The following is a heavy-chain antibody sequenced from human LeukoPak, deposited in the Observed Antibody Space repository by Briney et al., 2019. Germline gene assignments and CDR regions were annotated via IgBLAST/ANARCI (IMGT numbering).Heavy chain of an antibody. J-gene: IGHJ2*01. CDR2: IYHSGST. D-gene: IGHD3-3*01. V-gene: IGHV4-30-2*01. CDR1: GGSISSGGYY. CDR3: ARARSGLLDL. Sequence: SETLSLTCTVSGGSISSGGYYWSWIRQPPGKGLEWIGYIYHSGSTYYNPSLKSRVTISVDRSKNQFSLKLSSVTAADTAVYYCARARSGLLDLWGRGTLVTVSS.